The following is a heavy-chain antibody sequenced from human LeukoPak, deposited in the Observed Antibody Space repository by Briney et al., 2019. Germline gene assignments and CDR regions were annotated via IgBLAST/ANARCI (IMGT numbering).Heavy chain of an antibody. CDR3: ARDRQQQLGYNWFDP. V-gene: IGHV1-18*01. CDR2: ISAYNGNT. D-gene: IGHD6-13*01. CDR1: GYTFTSYG. J-gene: IGHJ5*02. Sequence: GASVKVSCKASGYTFTSYGISWVRQAPGQGLEWMGWISAYNGNTNYAQKLQGRVTMSTDTSTSTAYMELRSLRSDDTAVYYCARDRQQQLGYNWFDPWGQGTLVTVSS.